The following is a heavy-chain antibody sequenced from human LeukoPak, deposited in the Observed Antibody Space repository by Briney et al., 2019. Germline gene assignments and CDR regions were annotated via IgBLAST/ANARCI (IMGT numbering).Heavy chain of an antibody. CDR3: ARNVYYYYMDV. J-gene: IGHJ6*03. V-gene: IGHV1-18*01. CDR1: ASTFSIYA. CDR2: ISAYNGNT. Sequence: ASVKVSCKASASTFSIYAIHWVRQAPGQGLEWMGWISAYNGNTNYAQKLQGRVTMTTDTSTSTAYMELRSLRSDDTAVYYCARNVYYYYMDVWGKGTTVTISS.